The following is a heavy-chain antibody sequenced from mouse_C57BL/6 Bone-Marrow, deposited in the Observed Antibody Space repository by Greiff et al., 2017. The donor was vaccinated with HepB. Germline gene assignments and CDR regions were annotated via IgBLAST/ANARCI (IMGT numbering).Heavy chain of an antibody. V-gene: IGHV1-82*01. Sequence: QVQLQQSGPELVKPGASVKISCKASGYAFSSSWMNWVKQRPGKGLEWIGRIYPGDGDTNYNGKFKGKATLTADKSSSTAYMQLRSLTSEDSAVYFCARRDYYGSSSSYWYFDVWGTGTTVTVSS. CDR2: IYPGDGDT. J-gene: IGHJ1*03. CDR3: ARRDYYGSSSSYWYFDV. CDR1: GYAFSSSW. D-gene: IGHD1-1*01.